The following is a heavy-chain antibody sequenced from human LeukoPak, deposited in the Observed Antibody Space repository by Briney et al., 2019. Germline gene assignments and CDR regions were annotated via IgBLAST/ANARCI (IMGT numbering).Heavy chain of an antibody. J-gene: IGHJ6*03. V-gene: IGHV3-20*01. CDR3: ASEYAFWSGYFPYYSYYYMDV. Sequence: GGSLRLSCAASGFTFDDYNMSWVRQAPGKGLEWVSYINWSSGTTGYADSVKGRFTISRDNAKDSLYLQMNSLNAEDPALYHCASEYAFWSGYFPYYSYYYMDVWGKGTTVTVSS. D-gene: IGHD3-3*01. CDR2: INWSSGTT. CDR1: GFTFDDYN.